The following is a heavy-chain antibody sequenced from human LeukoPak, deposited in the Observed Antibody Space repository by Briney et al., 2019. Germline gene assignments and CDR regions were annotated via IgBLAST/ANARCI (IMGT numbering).Heavy chain of an antibody. D-gene: IGHD1-1*01. V-gene: IGHV4-59*01. CDR1: GGSINDYY. Sequence: PSETLSLTCTVSGGSINDYYWSWIRQPPGKGLEWIGYIYFSGSTNYNPSLKSRVTMSIDTSKRYFSLRLTSVAASDTAIYYCARTGVQVWLWGQGTLVTVSS. CDR3: ARTGVQVWL. CDR2: IYFSGST. J-gene: IGHJ4*02.